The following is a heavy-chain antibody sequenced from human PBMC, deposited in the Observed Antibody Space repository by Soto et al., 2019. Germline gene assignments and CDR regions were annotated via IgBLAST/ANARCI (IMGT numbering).Heavy chain of an antibody. J-gene: IGHJ4*02. V-gene: IGHV1-18*01. D-gene: IGHD1-7*01. CDR2: ISAYNGNT. CDR3: ARDCRTGTTSRSDYDGY. Sequence: QVPLVQSGAEVKKPGASVKVSCKASGYTFTSYGISWVRQAPGQGLEWMGWISAYNGNTNYGQKLQGRGTMTTDTSTSTAYMELRSLRSDDTAVYYCARDCRTGTTSRSDYDGYWGQGTLVTVSS. CDR1: GYTFTSYG.